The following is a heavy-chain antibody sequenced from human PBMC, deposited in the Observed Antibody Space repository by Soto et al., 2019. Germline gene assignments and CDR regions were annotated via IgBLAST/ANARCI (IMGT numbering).Heavy chain of an antibody. CDR1: GFAFSSYA. V-gene: IGHV3-23*01. CDR2: ISGSGGST. J-gene: IGHJ4*02. D-gene: IGHD6-13*01. Sequence: PGGSLRLSCAASGFAFSSYAIIFFRHAACKGLEWVSAISGSGGSTYYADSVKGRFTISRDNSKNTLYLQMNSLRAEDTAVYYCANMDPSSYPWYFDYWGQGTLVTVSS. CDR3: ANMDPSSYPWYFDY.